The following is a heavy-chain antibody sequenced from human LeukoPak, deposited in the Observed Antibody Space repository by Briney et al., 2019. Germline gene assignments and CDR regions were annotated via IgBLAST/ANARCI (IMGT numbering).Heavy chain of an antibody. CDR1: GYTFTGYY. D-gene: IGHD3-10*01. V-gene: IGHV1-2*02. J-gene: IGHJ4*02. CDR2: INPNSGGT. Sequence: ASVKVSCKASGYTFTGYYMHWVRQAPGQGLEWMGWINPNSGGTNYAQNFQGRVTMTRDTSISTAYMELSSLRSDDTAVYYCARDRGQVADFDYWGQGTLVTVSS. CDR3: ARDRGQVADFDY.